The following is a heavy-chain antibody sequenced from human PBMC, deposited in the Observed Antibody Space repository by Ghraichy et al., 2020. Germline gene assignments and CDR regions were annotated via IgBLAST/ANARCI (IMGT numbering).Heavy chain of an antibody. CDR1: GFTFSSYA. D-gene: IGHD3-22*01. CDR3: AKDGDSSGSRTLGEY. Sequence: GGSLRLSCAASGFTFSSYAMSWVRQAPGKGLEWVSAISGSGGSTYYADSVKGRFTISRDNSKNTLYLQMNSLRAEDTAVYYCAKDGDSSGSRTLGEYWGQGTLVTVSS. V-gene: IGHV3-23*01. CDR2: ISGSGGST. J-gene: IGHJ4*02.